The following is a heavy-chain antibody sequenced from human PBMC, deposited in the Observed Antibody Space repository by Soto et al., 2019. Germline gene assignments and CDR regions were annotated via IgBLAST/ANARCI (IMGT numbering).Heavy chain of an antibody. Sequence: QVQLVESGGGVVQPGRSLRLSCAASGFTFSSYAMHWVRQAPGKGLEGVAVISYDGSNKYYADSVKGRFTISRDNSKNTLYLQMNSLRAEDTAVYYCARDPMGCYYGSGSYYFDYWGQGTLVTVSS. CDR1: GFTFSSYA. J-gene: IGHJ4*02. D-gene: IGHD3-10*01. CDR2: ISYDGSNK. CDR3: ARDPMGCYYGSGSYYFDY. V-gene: IGHV3-30-3*01.